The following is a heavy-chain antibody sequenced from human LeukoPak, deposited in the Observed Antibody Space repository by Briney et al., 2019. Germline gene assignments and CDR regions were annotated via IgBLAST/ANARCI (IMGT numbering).Heavy chain of an antibody. J-gene: IGHJ4*02. CDR3: AKEYGSGSKSFDY. CDR1: GFTFSSTW. D-gene: IGHD3-10*01. Sequence: PGGSLRLSCATSGFTFSSTWMHWVRQPPGKGLVWVARITSDGSSTTYAESVKGRFTISRDNARDTLYLQMNSLRAEDTAVYYCAKEYGSGSKSFDYWGQGTLVTVSS. CDR2: ITSDGSST. V-gene: IGHV3-74*03.